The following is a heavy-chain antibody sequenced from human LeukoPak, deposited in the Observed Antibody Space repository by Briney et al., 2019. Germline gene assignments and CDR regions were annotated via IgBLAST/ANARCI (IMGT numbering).Heavy chain of an antibody. CDR2: IYSGGST. Sequence: GGSLRLSCAASGFTVSSNYMSWVRQAPGKGLEWVSVIYSGGSTYYADSVKGRFTISRDNSKNTLYLQMNSLRAEDTAVYYCAKDLLGVAAAGTWGQGTLVTVSS. CDR3: AKDLLGVAAAGT. V-gene: IGHV3-53*01. CDR1: GFTVSSNY. D-gene: IGHD6-13*01. J-gene: IGHJ4*02.